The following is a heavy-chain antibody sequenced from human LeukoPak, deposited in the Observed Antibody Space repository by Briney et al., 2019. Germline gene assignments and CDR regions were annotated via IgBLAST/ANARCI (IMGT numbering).Heavy chain of an antibody. Sequence: PGGSLRLSCAASGFTVSSNYMSWVRQAPGKGLEWVSVIYSGGSTYYADSVKGRFTISRDNSKNTLYLQMNSLRAEDTAVYYCARRSYGDYGVSYWGQGTLVTVSS. D-gene: IGHD4-17*01. CDR2: IYSGGST. J-gene: IGHJ4*02. V-gene: IGHV3-53*01. CDR3: ARRSYGDYGVSY. CDR1: GFTVSSNY.